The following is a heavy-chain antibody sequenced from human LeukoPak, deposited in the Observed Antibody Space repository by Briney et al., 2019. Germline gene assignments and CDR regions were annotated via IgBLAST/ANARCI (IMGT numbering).Heavy chain of an antibody. Sequence: SETLSLTCTVSGGSISRYYWSWIRQPAGKGLEWIGRIYSSGSTNYNPSLKSRVTMSVDTSKNQFSLKLSSVTAADTSVYYCARLWSGLRPPDYWGQGTLVTVSS. D-gene: IGHD3-3*01. V-gene: IGHV4-4*07. CDR2: IYSSGST. J-gene: IGHJ4*02. CDR3: ARLWSGLRPPDY. CDR1: GGSISRYY.